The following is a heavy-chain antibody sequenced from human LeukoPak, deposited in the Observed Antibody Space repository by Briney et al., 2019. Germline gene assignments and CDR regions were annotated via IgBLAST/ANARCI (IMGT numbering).Heavy chain of an antibody. CDR2: ITSDGSNT. CDR1: GFTFSNYW. D-gene: IGHD5-12*01. CDR3: ARGRRSRRGYSGYDLPDY. V-gene: IGHV3-74*03. J-gene: IGHJ4*02. Sequence: GGSLRLSCAASGFTFSNYWMHWVRQAPGKGLVWVSRITSDGSNTMYADSVKGRFTISRDNAKNSLYLQMNSLRAEDTAVYYCARGRRSRRGYSGYDLPDYWGQGTLVTVSS.